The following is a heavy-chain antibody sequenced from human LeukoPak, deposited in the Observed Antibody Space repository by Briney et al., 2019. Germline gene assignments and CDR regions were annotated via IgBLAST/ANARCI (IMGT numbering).Heavy chain of an antibody. D-gene: IGHD2-2*01. V-gene: IGHV1-18*01. CDR1: GYTFTSYG. J-gene: IGHJ4*02. Sequence: GASVKVSCKASGYTFTSYGVSWVRQAPGQGLEWMGWISAYNGDTNYAQKLQGRVIMTTDTSTSTAYMELRSLRSDDTAVYYCARHLGCSSTSCPKGYWGQGTLVTVSS. CDR2: ISAYNGDT. CDR3: ARHLGCSSTSCPKGY.